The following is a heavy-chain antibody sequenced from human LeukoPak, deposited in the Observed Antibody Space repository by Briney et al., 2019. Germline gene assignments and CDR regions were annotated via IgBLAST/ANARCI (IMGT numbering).Heavy chain of an antibody. Sequence: PSETLSLTCTVSGGSISSYYWSWIRQPPGKGLEWIGYIYYSGSTNYNPSLKSRVTISVDTSKNQFSLKLSSVTAADTAVYYCARETSGYNIDYWGQGTLVTVSS. CDR1: GGSISSYY. CDR3: ARETSGYNIDY. V-gene: IGHV4-59*01. CDR2: IYYSGST. D-gene: IGHD5-12*01. J-gene: IGHJ4*02.